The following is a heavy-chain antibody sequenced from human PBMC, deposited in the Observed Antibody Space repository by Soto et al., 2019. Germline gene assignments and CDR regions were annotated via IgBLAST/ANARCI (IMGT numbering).Heavy chain of an antibody. Sequence: EVQLVESGGGLVQPGESLKLSCAASGFTFSGSAMHWVRQASGKGLEWVGRIRSKANSYATAYAASVKGRFTISRDDSKNTAYLQMNSLKTEDTAVYYCTRNAIVATGRWFDPWGQGTLVTVSS. V-gene: IGHV3-73*02. CDR1: GFTFSGSA. CDR2: IRSKANSYAT. D-gene: IGHD5-12*01. CDR3: TRNAIVATGRWFDP. J-gene: IGHJ5*02.